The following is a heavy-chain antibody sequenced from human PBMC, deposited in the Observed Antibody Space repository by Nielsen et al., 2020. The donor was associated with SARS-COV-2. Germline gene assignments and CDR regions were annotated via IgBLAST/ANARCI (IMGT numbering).Heavy chain of an antibody. J-gene: IGHJ3*02. V-gene: IGHV3-30-3*01. Sequence: WIRQPPGKGLEWVAVISYDGSNKYYADSVKGRFTISRDNSKNTLYLQMNSLRAEDTAVYYCARDQGGDCYSSCLNRGAFDIWGQGTMVTVSS. D-gene: IGHD2-21*02. CDR3: ARDQGGDCYSSCLNRGAFDI. CDR2: ISYDGSNK.